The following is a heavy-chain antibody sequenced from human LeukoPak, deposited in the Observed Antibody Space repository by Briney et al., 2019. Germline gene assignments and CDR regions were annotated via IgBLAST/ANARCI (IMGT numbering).Heavy chain of an antibody. CDR2: IYYSGST. J-gene: IGHJ1*01. CDR3: VRDHYYDSSGYTFRH. V-gene: IGHV4-59*01. D-gene: IGHD3-22*01. CDR1: GGSISNYY. Sequence: SETLSLTCTVSGGSISNYYWSWIRQPPGKGLEWIGYIYYSGSTSYNPSLKSRVTISVDTSKNQFSLKLRSVTVADTAVYYCVRDHYYDSSGYTFRHWGQGTLDSVSS.